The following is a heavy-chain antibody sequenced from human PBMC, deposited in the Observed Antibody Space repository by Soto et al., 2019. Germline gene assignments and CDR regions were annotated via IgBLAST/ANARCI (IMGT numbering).Heavy chain of an antibody. J-gene: IGHJ4*02. CDR3: AGDPLSRIRGYSYGWSDY. V-gene: IGHV3-30-3*01. CDR2: ISYDGSNK. D-gene: IGHD5-18*01. CDR1: GFTFSSYA. Sequence: PGGSLRLSCAASGFTFSSYAMHWVRQAPGKGLEWVAVISYDGSNKYYADSVKGRFTISRDNSKNTLYLQMNSLRAEDTAVYYCAGDPLSRIRGYSYGWSDYWGQGTLVTVSS.